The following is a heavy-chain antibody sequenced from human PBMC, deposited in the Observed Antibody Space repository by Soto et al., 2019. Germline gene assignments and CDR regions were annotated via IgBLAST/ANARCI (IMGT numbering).Heavy chain of an antibody. CDR3: AADDMTTFI. CDR1: GFTFSSCS. Sequence: SAKVSCKDAGFTFSSCSGQWVRQARGQRLEWIGWIVVGSGNTNSAQKFQERVTFTRDMSTRTVYMELSSLKFEDTAVYYCAADDMTTFIWGQGTLVTVSP. J-gene: IGHJ4*02. D-gene: IGHD1-1*01. CDR2: IVVGSGNT. V-gene: IGHV1-58*01.